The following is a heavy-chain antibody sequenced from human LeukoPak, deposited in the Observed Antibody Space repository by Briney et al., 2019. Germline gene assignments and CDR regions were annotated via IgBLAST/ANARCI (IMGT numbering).Heavy chain of an antibody. J-gene: IGHJ4*02. V-gene: IGHV4-59*08. CDR1: GGSISSYY. CDR2: IYYSGST. CDR3: ARQGYKRDGYNWYYFDY. Sequence: SETLSLTCTVSGGSISSYYWSWIRQPPGKGLEWIGDIYYSGSTNYNPSLKSRVTISVDTSKNQFSLKLSSVTAADTAVYYCARQGYKRDGYNWYYFDYWGQGTLVTVSS. D-gene: IGHD5-24*01.